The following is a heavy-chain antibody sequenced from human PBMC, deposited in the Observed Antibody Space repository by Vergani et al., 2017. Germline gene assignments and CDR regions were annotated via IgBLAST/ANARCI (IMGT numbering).Heavy chain of an antibody. CDR1: GFTFSSYA. V-gene: IGHV3-23*01. Sequence: EVQLLESGGGLVQPGGSLRLSCAASGFTFSSYAMSWVRQAPGKGLEWVSAISGSGGSTYYADSVKGRFTISRDNSKNTLYLQMNSLRAVDTAVYYCAKDKEKYGYSSSQGGWFDPWGQGTLVTVSS. CDR3: AKDKEKYGYSSSQGGWFDP. CDR2: ISGSGGST. J-gene: IGHJ5*02. D-gene: IGHD6-6*01.